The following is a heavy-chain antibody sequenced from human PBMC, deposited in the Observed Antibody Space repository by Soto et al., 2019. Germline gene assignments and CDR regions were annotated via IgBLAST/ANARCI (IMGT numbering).Heavy chain of an antibody. Sequence: PGESLKISCKGSGYSFTSYWISWVRQMPGKGLEWMGRIDPSDSYTNYSPSFQGHVTISADKSISTAYLQWSSLKASDTAMYYCARLGVPITMVRDLDYYYYGMDVWGQGTTVTVSS. V-gene: IGHV5-10-1*01. CDR2: IDPSDSYT. D-gene: IGHD3-10*01. CDR3: ARLGVPITMVRDLDYYYYGMDV. J-gene: IGHJ6*02. CDR1: GYSFTSYW.